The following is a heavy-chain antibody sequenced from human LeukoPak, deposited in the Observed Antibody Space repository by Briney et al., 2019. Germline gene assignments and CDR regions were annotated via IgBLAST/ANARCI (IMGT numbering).Heavy chain of an antibody. CDR1: GFTFSSYS. CDR3: AKVSGSGWHFDH. V-gene: IGHV3-48*04. Sequence: GGSLRLSCAASGFTFSSYSMNWVRQAPGKGLEWVSFISSSGILIYYADSVKGRFTISRDNGKNSLFLQMDSLRVEDTAVYYCAKVSGSGWHFDHWGQGTLVTVSS. CDR2: ISSSGILI. D-gene: IGHD6-19*01. J-gene: IGHJ4*02.